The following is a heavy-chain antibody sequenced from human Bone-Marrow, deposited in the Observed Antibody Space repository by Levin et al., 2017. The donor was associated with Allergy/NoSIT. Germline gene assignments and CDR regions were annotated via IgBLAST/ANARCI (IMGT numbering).Heavy chain of an antibody. CDR3: ARISSRDCTSTSCHFDY. V-gene: IGHV2-70*04. D-gene: IGHD2-2*01. J-gene: IGHJ4*02. CDR2: IDWDGDN. Sequence: SGPTLVKPTQTLTLTCTFSGFSLSPSGMRVSWIRQPPGKALEWLARIDWDGDNFYSTSLKTRLSISKDTSKNQVVLTLTNMDPVDTATYYCARISSRDCTSTSCHFDYWGQGTLVAVSS. CDR1: GFSLSPSGMR.